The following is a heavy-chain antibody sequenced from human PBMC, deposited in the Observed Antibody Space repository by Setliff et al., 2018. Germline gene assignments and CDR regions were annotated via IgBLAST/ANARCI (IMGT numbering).Heavy chain of an antibody. D-gene: IGHD6-13*01. J-gene: IGHJ6*03. CDR3: AKYSSSWGGYYYYYYYMDV. Sequence: GGSLRLSCAASGFTFSSYAISWVRQAPGKGLGWVSAISGSGGSTYYADSVKGRFTISRDNSKHTLYLQMNSLRAEDTSVYYSAKYSSSWGGYYYYYYYMDVWGKGTTVTVSS. V-gene: IGHV3-23*01. CDR1: GFTFSSYA. CDR2: ISGSGGST.